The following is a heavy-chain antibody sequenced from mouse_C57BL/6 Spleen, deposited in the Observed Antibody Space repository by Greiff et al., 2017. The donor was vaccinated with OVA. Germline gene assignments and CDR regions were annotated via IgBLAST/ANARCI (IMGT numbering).Heavy chain of an antibody. J-gene: IGHJ4*01. CDR1: GYTFTSYW. D-gene: IGHD2-4*01. Sequence: QVQLQQSGAELVKPGASVKLSCKASGYTFTSYWMHWVKQRPGRGLEWIGRIDPNSGGTKYNEKFKSKATLTVDKPSSTAYMQLSSLTSEDSAVYYCARERVFYYDYDDAMDYWGQGTSVTVSS. V-gene: IGHV1-72*01. CDR3: ARERVFYYDYDDAMDY. CDR2: IDPNSGGT.